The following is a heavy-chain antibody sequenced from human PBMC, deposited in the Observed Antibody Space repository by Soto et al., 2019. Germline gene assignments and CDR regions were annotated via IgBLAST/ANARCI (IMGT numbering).Heavy chain of an antibody. CDR2: IYHNGST. V-gene: IGHV4-4*02. Sequence: SETLSLTCAVSGGSISSSNWWSWVRQPPGKGLEWIGEIYHNGSTNYNPSLKSRVTISVDKSKNQFSLKLSPVTAADTAVYYCARVGSWTGDGSDYWGQGTLVTVSS. CDR3: ARVGSWTGDGSDY. J-gene: IGHJ4*02. CDR1: GGSISSSNW. D-gene: IGHD6-13*01.